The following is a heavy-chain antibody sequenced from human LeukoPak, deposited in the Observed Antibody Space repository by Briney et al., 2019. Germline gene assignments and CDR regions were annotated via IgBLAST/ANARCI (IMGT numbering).Heavy chain of an antibody. CDR3: ARGYSSIWYFDL. V-gene: IGHV1-69*06. CDR2: IIPIFGTA. D-gene: IGHD6-13*01. Sequence: SVKVSCKASGGTFSSYAISWVRQAPGQGLERMGGIIPIFGTANYAQKFQGRVTITADKSTSTAYMELSSLRSEDTVVYYCARGYSSIWYFDLWGRGTLVTVSS. CDR1: GGTFSSYA. J-gene: IGHJ2*01.